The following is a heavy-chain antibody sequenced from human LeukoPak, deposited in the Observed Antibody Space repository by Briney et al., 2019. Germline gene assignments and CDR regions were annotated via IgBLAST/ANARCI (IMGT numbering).Heavy chain of an antibody. V-gene: IGHV4-30-2*01. CDR3: AREPYYYDSSGYFDY. CDR1: GGSISSYS. D-gene: IGHD3-22*01. J-gene: IGHJ4*02. CDR2: IYHSGST. Sequence: SETLSLTCTVSGGSISSYSWSWIRQPPGKGLEWIGYIYHSGSTYYNPSLKSRVTISVDRSKNQFSLKLSSVTAADTAVYYCAREPYYYDSSGYFDYWGQGTLVTVSS.